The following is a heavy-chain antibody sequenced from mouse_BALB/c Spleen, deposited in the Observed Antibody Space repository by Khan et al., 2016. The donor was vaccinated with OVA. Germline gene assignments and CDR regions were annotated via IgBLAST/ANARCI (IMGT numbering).Heavy chain of an antibody. CDR2: IGSGGNT. CDR1: GFTFSRHP. J-gene: IGHJ2*01. V-gene: IGHV5-6-5*01. D-gene: IGHD4-1*01. CDR3: ARVNGTTWVDY. Sequence: EVELVESGGGLVKPGGSLQCSCAASGFTFSRHPMSWVRQTPEKRLEWVASIGSGGNTYYPDSVEGRFTISRDDARNILYLHMSSLRSDDSAMYSCARVNGTTWVDYGGQGTTLTVSS.